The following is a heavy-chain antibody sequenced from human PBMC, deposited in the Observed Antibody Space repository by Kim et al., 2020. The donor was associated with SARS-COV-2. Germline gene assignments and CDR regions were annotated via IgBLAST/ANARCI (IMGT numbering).Heavy chain of an antibody. Sequence: SETLSLTCTVSGGSISSYYWSWIRQPPGKGLEWIGYIYYSGSTNYNPSLKSRVTISVDTSKNQFSLKLSSVTAADTAVYYCARVISGAIFGVVIWGWFDPWGQGTLVTVSS. CDR3: ARVISGAIFGVVIWGWFDP. V-gene: IGHV4-59*13. J-gene: IGHJ5*02. D-gene: IGHD3-3*01. CDR1: GGSISSYY. CDR2: IYYSGST.